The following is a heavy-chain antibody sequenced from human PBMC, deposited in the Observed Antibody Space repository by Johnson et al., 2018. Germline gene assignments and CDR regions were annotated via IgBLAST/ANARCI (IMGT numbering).Heavy chain of an antibody. J-gene: IGHJ1*01. V-gene: IGHV3-30*18. Sequence: QVQLVESGGGVVQPGRSLRLSCAASGFTFSSYGMHWVRQAPGKGLEWVAVISYDGSNKYYADSVKGRFTISRDNSKNTLYLQMNSLRAEDTALYYCAKDRRSGSYPGYFQHWGQGTLVTVAS. CDR3: AKDRRSGSYPGYFQH. CDR2: ISYDGSNK. D-gene: IGHD1-26*01. CDR1: GFTFSSYG.